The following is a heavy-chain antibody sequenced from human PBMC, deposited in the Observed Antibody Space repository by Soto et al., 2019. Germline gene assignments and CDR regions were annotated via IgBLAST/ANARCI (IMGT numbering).Heavy chain of an antibody. Sequence: GGSLRLSCAASGFTFSSYSMNRVRQAPGKGLEWVSGINWNGASTGYADSVKGRFTISRDNAKNSLYLQMNSLRAEDTALYYCARGRVGADDYGMDVWGQGTTVTVSS. D-gene: IGHD1-26*01. V-gene: IGHV3-20*04. J-gene: IGHJ6*02. CDR1: GFTFSSYS. CDR2: INWNGAST. CDR3: ARGRVGADDYGMDV.